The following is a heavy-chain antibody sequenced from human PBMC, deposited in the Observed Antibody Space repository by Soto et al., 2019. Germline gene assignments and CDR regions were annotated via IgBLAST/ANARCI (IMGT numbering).Heavy chain of an antibody. D-gene: IGHD2-2*01. V-gene: IGHV4-59*01. CDR2: IYYSGST. J-gene: IGHJ6*02. CDR1: GGSISSYY. CDR3: ARDSWVVPAAIWPSYGMDV. Sequence: SETLSLTCTVSGGSISSYYWSWIRQPPGKGLKWIGYIYYSGSTNYNPSLKSRVTISVDTSKNQFSLKLSSVTAADTAVYYCARDSWVVPAAIWPSYGMDVWGQGTTVTVSS.